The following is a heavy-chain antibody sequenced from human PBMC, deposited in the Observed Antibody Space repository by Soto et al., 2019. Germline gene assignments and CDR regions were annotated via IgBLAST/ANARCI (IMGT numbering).Heavy chain of an antibody. D-gene: IGHD1-7*01. V-gene: IGHV3-23*01. Sequence: GGSLRLSCAASGFTFSSYAMSWVRQAPGKGLEWVSAISGSGGSTYYADSVKGRFTISRDNSKNTLYLQMNSLRAEDTAVYYCAKDRTGTTGRGTGDPWGQGTLVTVSS. CDR1: GFTFSSYA. CDR2: ISGSGGST. CDR3: AKDRTGTTGRGTGDP. J-gene: IGHJ5*02.